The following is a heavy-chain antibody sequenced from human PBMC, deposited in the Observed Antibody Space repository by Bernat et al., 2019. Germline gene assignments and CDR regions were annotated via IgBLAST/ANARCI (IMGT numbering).Heavy chain of an antibody. CDR1: GGSISSSTYY. J-gene: IGHJ3*02. V-gene: IGHV4-39*01. CDR2: IYYSGST. D-gene: IGHD6-19*01. CDR3: ASTYSSGWLDAFDI. Sequence: HLQLQESGPGLVKPSETLSLTCTVSGGSISSSTYYWGWIRQPPGKGLEWIGSIYYSGSTYYNPSLKSRVTISVDTSKNQFSLKLSSVTAADTAVYYCASTYSSGWLDAFDIWGQGTMVTVSS.